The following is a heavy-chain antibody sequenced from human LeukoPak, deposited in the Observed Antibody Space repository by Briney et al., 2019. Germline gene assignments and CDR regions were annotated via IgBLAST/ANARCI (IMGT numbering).Heavy chain of an antibody. CDR2: IYPGDSDT. V-gene: IGHV5-51*01. Sequence: GESLKISCKGSGYSFTSYWIGWVRQMPGKGLEWMGTIYPGDSDTKYSPSFEGQVTISADKSISTAYLQWSSLKASDTAMYYCARGGGGITIFGVVIIDAFDIWGQGTMVTVSS. CDR3: ARGGGGITIFGVVIIDAFDI. J-gene: IGHJ3*02. CDR1: GYSFTSYW. D-gene: IGHD3-3*01.